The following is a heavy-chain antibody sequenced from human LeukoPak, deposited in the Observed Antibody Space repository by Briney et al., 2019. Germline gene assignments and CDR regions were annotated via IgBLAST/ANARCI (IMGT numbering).Heavy chain of an antibody. CDR2: IIPILGIA. Sequence: GASVKVSCKASGGTFSSYAISWVRQAPGQGLEWMGRIIPILGIANYAQKFQGRVTITADKSTSTAYMELSSLRSEDTAVYYCARDPSPGYYDSSGYYYRSGDAFDIWGQGTMVTVSS. V-gene: IGHV1-69*04. CDR1: GGTFSSYA. J-gene: IGHJ3*02. D-gene: IGHD3-22*01. CDR3: ARDPSPGYYDSSGYYYRSGDAFDI.